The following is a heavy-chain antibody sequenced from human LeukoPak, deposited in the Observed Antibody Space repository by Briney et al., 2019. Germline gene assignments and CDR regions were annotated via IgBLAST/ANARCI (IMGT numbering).Heavy chain of an antibody. J-gene: IGHJ4*02. CDR3: ARGNILLRTFDY. D-gene: IGHD3-9*01. CDR2: IYYSGST. CDR1: GGSISSYY. Sequence: PSETLSLTCTVSGGSISSYYWSWIRQPPGKGLEWIGYIYYSGSTNYNPSLKSRVTISVDTSKNQFSLKLSSVTAADTAVYYCARGNILLRTFDYWGQGTLVTVSS. V-gene: IGHV4-59*01.